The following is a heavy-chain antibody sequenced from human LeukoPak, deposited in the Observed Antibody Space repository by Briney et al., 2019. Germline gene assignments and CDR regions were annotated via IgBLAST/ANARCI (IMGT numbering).Heavy chain of an antibody. V-gene: IGHV3-23*01. J-gene: IGHJ3*02. CDR1: GLSFNSFA. D-gene: IGHD3-3*01. Sequence: PGGSLRLSCAASGLSFNSFAMTWFRQAPGKGLEGVAGLSGSGTYTYYPDSVRGRFSISRDNSNDTLYLQMNSLRAEDTAVYYCAKGQYFDFWSGSRDAFDIWGQGTMVTVSS. CDR2: LSGSGTYT. CDR3: AKGQYFDFWSGSRDAFDI.